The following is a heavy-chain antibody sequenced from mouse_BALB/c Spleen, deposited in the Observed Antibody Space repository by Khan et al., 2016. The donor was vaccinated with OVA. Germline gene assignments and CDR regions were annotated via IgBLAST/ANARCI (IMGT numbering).Heavy chain of an antibody. Sequence: VQLKHSGPELVKPGASVKMSCKAAGYTFTSYVMHWVKQKPGLGLEWIGYIYPFNDDTKYNAKFIGKATLTSDKSSSTAYMELSSLTSEDSAFYYCAPVGTYYVSFAYWGQGTLVTVSA. V-gene: IGHV1S136*01. D-gene: IGHD1-1*01. CDR1: GYTFTSYV. J-gene: IGHJ3*01. CDR3: APVGTYYVSFAY. CDR2: IYPFNDDT.